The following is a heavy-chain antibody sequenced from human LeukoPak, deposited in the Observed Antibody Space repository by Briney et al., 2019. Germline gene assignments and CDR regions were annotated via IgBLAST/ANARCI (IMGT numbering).Heavy chain of an antibody. V-gene: IGHV3-23*01. J-gene: IGHJ4*02. CDR3: GRWLYSSGWAIDY. CDR1: GFTFSSYA. Sequence: PGGSLRLSCAASGFTFSSYAMSWVRQAPGKGLGWVSAISVSGGSTYYADSVKGRFTISRDNAKNSLYLQMDSLRVEDTAVYYCGRWLYSSGWAIDYWGQGTLVTVSS. D-gene: IGHD6-19*01. CDR2: ISVSGGST.